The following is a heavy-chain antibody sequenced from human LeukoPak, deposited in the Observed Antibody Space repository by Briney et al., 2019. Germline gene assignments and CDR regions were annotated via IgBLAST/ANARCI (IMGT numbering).Heavy chain of an antibody. Sequence: SETLSLTCAVYGGSFSDYHWSWVRQPPGKGLEWIGEINHSGTTKYNPSLKSRVTISVDTSKNQFSLKLGSVTAADTSVYYCARRPPNSGSYYGPSGLDYWGQGTLVTVSS. CDR1: GGSFSDYH. V-gene: IGHV4-34*01. CDR2: INHSGTT. CDR3: ARRPPNSGSYYGPSGLDY. D-gene: IGHD1-26*01. J-gene: IGHJ4*02.